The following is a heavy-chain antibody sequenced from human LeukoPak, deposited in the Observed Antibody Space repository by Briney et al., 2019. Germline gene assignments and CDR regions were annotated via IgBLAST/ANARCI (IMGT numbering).Heavy chain of an antibody. CDR3: AKAGGESYYYYMDV. CDR2: ISGSGITT. D-gene: IGHD2-8*02. V-gene: IGHV3-23*01. J-gene: IGHJ6*03. CDR1: GFTFSNYA. Sequence: GGSLRLSCAASGFTFSNYAMNWVRLAPGKGLEWVSTISGSGITTYYADSVKGRFTISRDNSKNTLYLQMNSLRAEDTAVYYCAKAGGESYYYYMDVWGKGTTVTVSS.